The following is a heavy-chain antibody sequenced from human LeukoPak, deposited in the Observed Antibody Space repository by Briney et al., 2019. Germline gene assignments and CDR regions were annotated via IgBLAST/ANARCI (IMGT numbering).Heavy chain of an antibody. CDR1: GFTFSSYA. J-gene: IGHJ4*02. D-gene: IGHD5-18*01. V-gene: IGHV3-23*01. Sequence: GGSLRLSCAASGFTFSSYAMNWVRQAPGKGLEWVSAISGSGGSTYYAGSVKGRFTISRDNSKNTLYLQMISLRAEDTAVYYCARDLSGVAGYTYGRGIDYWGQGTLVTVSS. CDR3: ARDLSGVAGYTYGRGIDY. CDR2: ISGSGGST.